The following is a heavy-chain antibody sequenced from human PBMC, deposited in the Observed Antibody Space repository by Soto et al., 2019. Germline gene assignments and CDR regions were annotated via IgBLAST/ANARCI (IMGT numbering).Heavy chain of an antibody. CDR2: IYHSGST. CDR1: GGSISSGGYS. Sequence: PSETLSLTCAVSGGSISSGGYSWSWIRQPPGKGLEWIGYIYHSGSTYYNPSLKSRVTISVDRSKNQFSLKLSSVTAADTAVYYCARVQAYCSSTSCYLPWFDPWGQGAVVTVSS. V-gene: IGHV4-30-2*01. D-gene: IGHD2-2*01. CDR3: ARVQAYCSSTSCYLPWFDP. J-gene: IGHJ5*02.